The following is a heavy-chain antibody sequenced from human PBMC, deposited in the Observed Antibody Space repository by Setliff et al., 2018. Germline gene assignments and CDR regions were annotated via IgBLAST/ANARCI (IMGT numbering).Heavy chain of an antibody. CDR1: GGSISSGNYY. Sequence: SETLSLTCTVSGGSISSGNYYWSWIRQPAGKGLEWIGHISTSGNTNYNPSLKSRVTIPVDTSKNQFSLKLNSVTAADTAVYYCARDREYCSRTSCYIDYWGQGALVTVSS. D-gene: IGHD2-2*02. J-gene: IGHJ4*02. V-gene: IGHV4-61*09. CDR3: ARDREYCSRTSCYIDY. CDR2: ISTSGNT.